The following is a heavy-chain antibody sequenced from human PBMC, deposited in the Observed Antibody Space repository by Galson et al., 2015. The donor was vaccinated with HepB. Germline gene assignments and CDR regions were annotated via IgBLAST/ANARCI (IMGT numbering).Heavy chain of an antibody. CDR2: IKQDGSEK. CDR1: GFTFSSYW. Sequence: SLRLSCAASGFTFSSYWMSWVRQAPGKGLEWVANIKQDGSEKYYVDSVKGRFTISRDNAKNSLYRQMNSLRAEDTAVYYCARDRDGYTNPADYWGQGTLVTVSS. D-gene: IGHD5-24*01. CDR3: ARDRDGYTNPADY. V-gene: IGHV3-7*03. J-gene: IGHJ4*02.